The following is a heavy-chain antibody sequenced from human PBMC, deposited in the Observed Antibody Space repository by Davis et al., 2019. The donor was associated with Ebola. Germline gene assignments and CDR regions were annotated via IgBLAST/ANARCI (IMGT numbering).Heavy chain of an antibody. D-gene: IGHD3-10*01. J-gene: IGHJ4*02. CDR2: IWYDGSEK. CDR3: ARVWNDYGSGSYYDY. CDR1: GFTFSSYG. Sequence: GESLKISCAASGFTFSSYGMHWVRQAPGKGLEWVAVIWYDGSEKYYVDSVKGRFTISRDNAKRSLYLQMKSLRAEDTAVYYCARVWNDYGSGSYYDYWGQGILVTVSS. V-gene: IGHV3-33*01.